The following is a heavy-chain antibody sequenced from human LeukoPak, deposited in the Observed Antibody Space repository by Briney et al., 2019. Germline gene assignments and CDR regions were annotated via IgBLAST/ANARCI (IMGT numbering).Heavy chain of an antibody. CDR2: INPNSGGT. J-gene: IGHJ5*02. D-gene: IGHD1-26*01. CDR3: ARDLSGSLSPDSWFDP. Sequence: EASVKVSCTVSGYTLTELSMHWVRQAPGQGLEWMGWINPNSGGTNYAQKFQGRVTMTRDTSISTAYMELSRLRSDDTAVYYCARDLSGSLSPDSWFDPWGQGTLVTVSS. V-gene: IGHV1-2*02. CDR1: GYTLTELS.